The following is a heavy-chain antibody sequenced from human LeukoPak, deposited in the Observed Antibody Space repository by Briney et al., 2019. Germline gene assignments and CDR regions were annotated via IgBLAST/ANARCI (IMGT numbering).Heavy chain of an antibody. Sequence: GGSLRLSCAASGFTFSIYWMSWVRQAPRKGLEWVTAISGSGDSTYYADSVKGRFTISRDDSKDTLFLQMNSLRVEDTALYYCAKHYRYDIAAPGRPYNWFDRWGQGTRVTVSS. V-gene: IGHV3-23*01. CDR1: GFTFSIYW. D-gene: IGHD6-13*01. CDR3: AKHYRYDIAAPGRPYNWFDR. J-gene: IGHJ5*02. CDR2: ISGSGDST.